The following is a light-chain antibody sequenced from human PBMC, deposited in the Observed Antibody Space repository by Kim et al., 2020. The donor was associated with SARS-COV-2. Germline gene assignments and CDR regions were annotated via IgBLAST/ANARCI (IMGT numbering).Light chain of an antibody. J-gene: IGKJ4*01. CDR1: QSVSSY. V-gene: IGKV3-11*01. CDR2: DAF. CDR3: QQRSNWPLT. Sequence: LSPGERATLSCRASQSVSSYLAWYQQKPGQAPRLLIYDAFDRATGIPARFSGSGSGTDFTLTISSLEPEDFAVYYCQQRSNWPLTFGGGTKVEIK.